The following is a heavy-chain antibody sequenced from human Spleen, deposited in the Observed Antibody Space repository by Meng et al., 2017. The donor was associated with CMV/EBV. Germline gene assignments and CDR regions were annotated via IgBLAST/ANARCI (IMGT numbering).Heavy chain of an antibody. V-gene: IGHV3-30*04. Sequence: GESLKISCAASGFTFSRYAMHWVRQAPGKGLEWVAVVSYDGGNEDYADSVKGRFTISRDNSKNSLYLQMNSLRPEDTAVYYCARQRGPAPYFYYGVDVWGQGTTVTVSS. CDR3: ARQRGPAPYFYYGVDV. CDR1: GFTFSRYA. CDR2: VSYDGGNE. J-gene: IGHJ6*02. D-gene: IGHD1-26*01.